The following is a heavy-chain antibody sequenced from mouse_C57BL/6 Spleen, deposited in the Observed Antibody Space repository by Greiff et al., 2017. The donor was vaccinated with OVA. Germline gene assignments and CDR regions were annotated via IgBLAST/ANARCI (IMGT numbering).Heavy chain of an antibody. J-gene: IGHJ2*01. CDR3: ARYSSGYSYFDY. D-gene: IGHD3-2*02. CDR2: IYPGDGDT. CDR1: GYAFSSYW. V-gene: IGHV1-80*01. Sequence: VQLQQSGAELVKPGASVKISCKASGYAFSSYWMNWVKQRPGKGLEWIGQIYPGDGDTNYNGKFKGKATLTADKSSSTAYMQLSSLTSEDSAVYFCARYSSGYSYFDYWGQGTTLTVSS.